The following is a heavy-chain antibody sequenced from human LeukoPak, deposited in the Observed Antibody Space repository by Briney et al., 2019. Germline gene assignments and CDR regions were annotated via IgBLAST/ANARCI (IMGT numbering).Heavy chain of an antibody. D-gene: IGHD3-10*01. J-gene: IGHJ5*02. CDR2: IYYTWST. V-gene: IGHV4-39*01. CDR1: GGSIDSSSYY. CDR3: ARHVGFITMVRGVINNNWFDP. Sequence: PSETLSLTCTVSGGSIDSSSYYWGWIRQPPGKGLEWIGSIYYTWSTYYNPSLKSRVTISKDRSKNQFSLKLTSVTAADTAVYYCARHVGFITMVRGVINNNWFDPWGQGTLVTVSS.